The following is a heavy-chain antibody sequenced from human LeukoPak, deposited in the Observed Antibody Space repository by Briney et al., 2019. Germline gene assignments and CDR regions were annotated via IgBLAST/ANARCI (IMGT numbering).Heavy chain of an antibody. CDR3: ARGVKVKAAAGTSAFDY. D-gene: IGHD6-13*01. CDR1: GGSISSGGYY. J-gene: IGHJ4*02. Sequence: SETLSLTCTVSGGSISSGGYYWSWIRQHPGKGLEWIGYIYYSGSTYYNPSLKSRVTISVDTSKNQFSLKLSSVTAADTAVYYCARGVKVKAAAGTSAFDYWGQGTLVTVSS. V-gene: IGHV4-31*03. CDR2: IYYSGST.